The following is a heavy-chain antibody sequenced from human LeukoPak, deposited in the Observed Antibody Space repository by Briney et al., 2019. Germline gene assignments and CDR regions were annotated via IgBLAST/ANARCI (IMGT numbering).Heavy chain of an antibody. Sequence: GGSLRLSCAASGFTFSSYAMSWVRQAPGKGLEWVSAISGSDAGTYSADSVQGRFTISRDNSKNTLYLQMNSLRAEDTAVYYCARGGSYLSAFDIWGQGTMVTVSS. CDR2: ISGSDAGT. J-gene: IGHJ3*02. CDR1: GFTFSSYA. CDR3: ARGGSYLSAFDI. V-gene: IGHV3-23*01. D-gene: IGHD1-26*01.